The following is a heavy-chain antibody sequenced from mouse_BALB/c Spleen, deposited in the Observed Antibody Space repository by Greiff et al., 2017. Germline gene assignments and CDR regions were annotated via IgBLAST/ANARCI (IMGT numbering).Heavy chain of an antibody. D-gene: IGHD3-2*01. J-gene: IGHJ3*01. CDR1: GYTFTSYN. CDR2: IYPGNGDT. Sequence: QVQLQQPGAELVKPGASVKMSCKASGYTFTSYNMHWVKQTPGQGLEWIGAIYPGNGDTSYNQKFKGKATLTADKSSSTAYMQLSSLTSEDSAVYYCARGQLGLYPLAYWGQGTLVTVSA. V-gene: IGHV1-12*01. CDR3: ARGQLGLYPLAY.